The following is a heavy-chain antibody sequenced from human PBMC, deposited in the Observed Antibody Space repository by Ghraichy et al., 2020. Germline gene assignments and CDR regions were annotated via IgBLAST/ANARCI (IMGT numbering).Heavy chain of an antibody. CDR2: ISSSSRNK. CDR3: ARASSLRRFYYYDGMDV. D-gene: IGHD3-16*02. CDR1: GFTFSAFD. Sequence: GGSLRLSCVGSGFTFSAFDLNWVRQSPGKGLDWVSYISSSSRNKFYADSVEGRFTISRDNARNTLYLQLNSLRVEDMGVYFCARASSLRRFYYYDGMDVWGQGTTVTVSS. V-gene: IGHV3-48*01. J-gene: IGHJ6*01.